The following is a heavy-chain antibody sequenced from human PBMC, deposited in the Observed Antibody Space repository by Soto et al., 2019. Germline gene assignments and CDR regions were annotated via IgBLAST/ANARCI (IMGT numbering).Heavy chain of an antibody. V-gene: IGHV3-7*05. J-gene: IGHJ4*02. CDR2: IKQDGSEK. D-gene: IGHD2-15*01. CDR3: ARDLRCSGGSCYDHY. Sequence: ESGGGLVQPGGSLRLSCAASGFTFSSYWMSWVRQAPGKGLEWVANIKQDGSEKYYVDSVKGRFTISRDNAKNSLYLQMNSLRAEDTAVYYCARDLRCSGGSCYDHYWGQGTLVTVSS. CDR1: GFTFSSYW.